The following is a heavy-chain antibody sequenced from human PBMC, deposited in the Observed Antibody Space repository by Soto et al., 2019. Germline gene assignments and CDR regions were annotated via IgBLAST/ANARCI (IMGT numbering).Heavy chain of an antibody. CDR3: GAGGGGYPGYAY. D-gene: IGHD3-16*01. CDR1: GFTFTSSA. J-gene: IGHJ4*02. CDR2: IVVGSGNT. V-gene: IGHV1-58*01. Sequence: ASVKVSCKASGFTFTSSAVQWVRQARGQRLEWIGWIVVGSGNTNYAQKFQERVTITRDMSTSTAYMELSSLRSEDPAVYYCGAGGGGYPGYAYGGQGTLVPVSP.